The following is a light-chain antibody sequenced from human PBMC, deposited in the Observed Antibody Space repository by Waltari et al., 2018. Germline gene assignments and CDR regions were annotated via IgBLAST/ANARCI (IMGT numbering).Light chain of an antibody. CDR3: SLKRGSNTVV. V-gene: IGLV2-14*03. J-gene: IGLJ2*01. CDR2: DVN. CDR1: SNDLDYYNY. Sequence: QSALTQPASVSGSPGQSITISCTGASNDLDYYNYVCWYQQHPGKAPKLIIDDVNNRPSGVSNRFSGSKSGSTASLTISGLQAEDEADYYCSLKRGSNTVVFGGGTKLTVL.